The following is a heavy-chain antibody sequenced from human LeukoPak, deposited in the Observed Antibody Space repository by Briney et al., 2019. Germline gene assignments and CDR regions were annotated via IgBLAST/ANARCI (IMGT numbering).Heavy chain of an antibody. D-gene: IGHD1-7*01. V-gene: IGHV3-23*01. CDR1: GFTFSSYA. J-gene: IGHJ4*02. CDR2: ISGSGGST. CDR3: ARQHTNWHSGYYFDY. Sequence: GGSLRLSCAASGFTFSSYAMSWVRQAPGKGLEWVSAISGSGGSTYYADSVKGRFTISRDNSKNTLYLQMNSLRAEDTAVYYCARQHTNWHSGYYFDYWGQGTLVTVSS.